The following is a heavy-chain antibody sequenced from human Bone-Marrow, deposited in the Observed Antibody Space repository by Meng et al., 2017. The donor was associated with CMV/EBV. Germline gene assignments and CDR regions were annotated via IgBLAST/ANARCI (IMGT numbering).Heavy chain of an antibody. CDR2: IYYSGST. D-gene: IGHD4-17*01. CDR3: ARQGTYGDYVNNWFDP. CDR1: GSSISSSSYY. Sequence: SETLSLTCTVSGSSISSSSYYWGWIRQPPGKGLEWIGSIYYSGSTYYNPSLKSRVTISVDTSKNKFSLKLSSVTAADTAVYYCARQGTYGDYVNNWFDPWGQGTLVTVSS. J-gene: IGHJ5*02. V-gene: IGHV4-39*01.